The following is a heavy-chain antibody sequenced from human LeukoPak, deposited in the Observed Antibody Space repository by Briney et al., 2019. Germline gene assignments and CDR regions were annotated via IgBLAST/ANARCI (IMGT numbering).Heavy chain of an antibody. D-gene: IGHD2-15*01. Sequence: GGSLRLSCSASGFTFSSYAMTWVRQAPGKGLEWVSPVSSSDSSSYYADSVKGRFTISRENSKNTMYLQMNSLRAEDTAVYYCAKGRGYCSGGSCYSDYWGQGTLVTVSS. CDR3: AKGRGYCSGGSCYSDY. CDR2: VSSSDSSS. CDR1: GFTFSSYA. V-gene: IGHV3-23*01. J-gene: IGHJ4*02.